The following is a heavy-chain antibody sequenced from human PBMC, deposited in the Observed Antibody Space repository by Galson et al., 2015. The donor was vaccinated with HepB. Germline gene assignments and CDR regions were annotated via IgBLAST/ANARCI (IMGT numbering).Heavy chain of an antibody. Sequence: SVKVPCKASGYTFTSYGISWVRQAPGQGLEWMGWISAYNGNTNYAQKLQGRVTMTNDTSTSTAYMELRSLRSDDTAVYYCARDGTRYGGPWDFDYWGQGTLVTVSS. D-gene: IGHD1-26*01. CDR3: ARDGTRYGGPWDFDY. J-gene: IGHJ4*02. CDR1: GYTFTSYG. V-gene: IGHV1-18*01. CDR2: ISAYNGNT.